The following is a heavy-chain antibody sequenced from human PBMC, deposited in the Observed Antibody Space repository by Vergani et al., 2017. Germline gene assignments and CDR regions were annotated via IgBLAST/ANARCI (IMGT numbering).Heavy chain of an antibody. CDR2: IDPSDSYT. CDR3: ARRDTVGYCSGGSCYYYFDY. Sequence: EVQLVQSGAEVKKPGESLRISCKGSGYSFTSYWISWVRQMPGKGLEWMGRIDPSDSYTNYSPSFQRHVTISADKSISTAYLQWSSLKASDTAMYYCARRDTVGYCSGGSCYYYFDYWGQGTLVTVSS. D-gene: IGHD2-15*01. V-gene: IGHV5-10-1*03. CDR1: GYSFTSYW. J-gene: IGHJ4*02.